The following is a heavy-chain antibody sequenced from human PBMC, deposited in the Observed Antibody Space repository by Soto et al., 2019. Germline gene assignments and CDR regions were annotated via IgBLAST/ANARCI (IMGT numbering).Heavy chain of an antibody. V-gene: IGHV4-34*01. CDR1: GGSFSGYY. CDR2: INHSGST. Sequence: QVQLQQWGAGLLKPSETLSLTCAVYGGSFSGYYWSWIRQPPGKGLEWIGEINHSGSTNYNPSLKSRRTISVDTSKHQFSLKLTSVTAADRAVYYCARGRRVKSLYYYYGMDVWGQGTTVTVSS. CDR3: ARGRRVKSLYYYYGMDV. J-gene: IGHJ6*02.